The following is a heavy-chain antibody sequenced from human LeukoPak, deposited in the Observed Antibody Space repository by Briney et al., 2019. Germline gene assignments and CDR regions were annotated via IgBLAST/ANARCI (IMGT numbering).Heavy chain of an antibody. Sequence: SETLSLTCTVSGGSIRSYYWSWIRQPPGKGLEWIGYIYYSGSTNYNPSLKSRVTISVDTSKNQFSLNLTSVTAADTAVYYCARCNSNYVSWFDPWGQGTLVTVSS. CDR3: ARCNSNYVSWFDP. D-gene: IGHD4-11*01. CDR2: IYYSGST. V-gene: IGHV4-59*01. J-gene: IGHJ5*02. CDR1: GGSIRSYY.